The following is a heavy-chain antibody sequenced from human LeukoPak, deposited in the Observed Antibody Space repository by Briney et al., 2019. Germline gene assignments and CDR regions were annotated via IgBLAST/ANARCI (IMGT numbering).Heavy chain of an antibody. CDR2: INTNTGNP. J-gene: IGHJ3*02. CDR3: ARQYSSGWYGETDAFDI. V-gene: IGHV7-4-1*02. D-gene: IGHD6-19*01. Sequence: GASVKVSCKASGYTFTSYAMNWVRQAPGQGLEWMGWINTNTGNPTYAQGFTGRFVFSLDTSVSTAYLQISSLKAEDTAVYYCARQYSSGWYGETDAFDIWGRGTMVTVSS. CDR1: GYTFTSYA.